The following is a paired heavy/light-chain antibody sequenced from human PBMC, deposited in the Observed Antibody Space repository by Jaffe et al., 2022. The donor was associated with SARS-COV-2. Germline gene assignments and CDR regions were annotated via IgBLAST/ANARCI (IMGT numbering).Heavy chain of an antibody. Sequence: EVQVVESGGGLVKPGGSLRLSCATSGFTFSYAWMSWVRQAPGKGLEWVGRIKSKGSGGTTDYAAPVKGRFTISRDDSRNTVYLQMNSLTTEDTAVYYCIWIQWEPSVGSTTADHWGQGTLVTVSS. CDR1: GFTFSYAW. J-gene: IGHJ4*02. V-gene: IGHV3-15*01. D-gene: IGHD1-26*01. CDR2: IKSKGSGGTT. CDR3: IWIQWEPSVGSTTADH.
Light chain of an antibody. CDR1: SSNIGANHG. V-gene: IGLV1-40*01. J-gene: IGLJ3*02. CDR2: GNN. CDR3: QSYDSSLSGSV. Sequence: QSVLTQPPSVSGAPGQRVTISCTGSSSNIGANHGVHWYQQVPGTAPKLLIYGNNNRPSGVPDRFSGSKSGTSASLAITGLQAEDEADYYCQSYDSSLSGSVFGGGTKVTVL.